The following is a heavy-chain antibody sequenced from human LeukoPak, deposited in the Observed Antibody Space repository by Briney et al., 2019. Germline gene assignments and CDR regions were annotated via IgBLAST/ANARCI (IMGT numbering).Heavy chain of an antibody. CDR2: INTNTGNP. CDR1: GYTFTSYA. V-gene: IGHV7-4-1*02. D-gene: IGHD4-17*01. J-gene: IGHJ5*02. Sequence: ASVKVSCRASGYTFTSYAMNWVRQAPGQGLEWMGWINTNTGNPTYAQSFTGRVTISWDTSVSTAYMQISSLKAEDTAVYYCARNRPKEKYGDYVWFDPWGQGTLVTVSS. CDR3: ARNRPKEKYGDYVWFDP.